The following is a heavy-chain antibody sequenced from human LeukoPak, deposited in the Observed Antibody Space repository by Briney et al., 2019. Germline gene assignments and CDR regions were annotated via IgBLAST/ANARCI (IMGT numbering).Heavy chain of an antibody. V-gene: IGHV3-30*03. CDR3: ARDGRAVAGNGGVDAFDI. CDR1: GFSFSSYG. D-gene: IGHD6-19*01. Sequence: GGSLTLSCAASGFSFSSYGMHWVRQAPGKGLEWVAVISYDGDNKYYADSVNGRFTISRDNSKNTLSLQMDSLRAEDTAVYYCARDGRAVAGNGGVDAFDIWGQGTMVTVSS. CDR2: ISYDGDNK. J-gene: IGHJ3*02.